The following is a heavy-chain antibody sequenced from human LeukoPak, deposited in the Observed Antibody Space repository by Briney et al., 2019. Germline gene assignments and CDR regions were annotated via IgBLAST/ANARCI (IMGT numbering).Heavy chain of an antibody. CDR2: IYTSGST. Sequence: PSETLPLTCTVPGGSISSYYWSWIRQPAGKGLEWIGRIYTSGSTNYNPSLKSRVTMSVDTSKNQFSLKLSSVTAADTAVYYCARDRWYSSSSGFDYWGQGTLVTVSS. J-gene: IGHJ4*02. CDR3: ARDRWYSSSSGFDY. D-gene: IGHD6-6*01. V-gene: IGHV4-4*07. CDR1: GGSISSYY.